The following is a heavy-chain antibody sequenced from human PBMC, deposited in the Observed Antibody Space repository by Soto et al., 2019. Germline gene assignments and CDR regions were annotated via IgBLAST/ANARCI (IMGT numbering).Heavy chain of an antibody. Sequence: SETLSLTCTVSGGSISSGGYYWSWIRRHPGKGLEWIGYIYYSGSTYYNPSLKSRVTISVDTSKNQSSLKLSSVTAADTAVYYCARVSRGYSYGLSYYYYGMGVWGQGTTVTVSS. CDR3: ARVSRGYSYGLSYYYYGMGV. D-gene: IGHD5-18*01. CDR1: GGSISSGGYY. V-gene: IGHV4-31*03. J-gene: IGHJ6*02. CDR2: IYYSGST.